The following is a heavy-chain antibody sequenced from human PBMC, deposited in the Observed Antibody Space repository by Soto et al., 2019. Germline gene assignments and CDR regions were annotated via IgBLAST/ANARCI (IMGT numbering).Heavy chain of an antibody. Sequence: SETLSLTCAVPGGSIISSNWWNWVRQPPGKGLEWIGEIYHSGSTYYKPSLKSRVAMSVDTSKNQFSLKLTSATAADTAVYYCARRDWSGSTSHFYFDYWGQGVLVTVS. V-gene: IGHV4-4*02. CDR2: IYHSGST. CDR1: GGSIISSNW. D-gene: IGHD3-9*01. CDR3: ARRDWSGSTSHFYFDY. J-gene: IGHJ4*02.